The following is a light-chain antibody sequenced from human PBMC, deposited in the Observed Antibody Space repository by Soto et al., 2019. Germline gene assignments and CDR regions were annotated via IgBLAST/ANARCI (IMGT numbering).Light chain of an antibody. CDR1: SSDIGGYSY. J-gene: IGLJ1*01. CDR3: SSYTSSSTYV. CDR2: EVS. Sequence: QSALTQPASVSGSLGQSITLSCTGTSSDIGGYSYVSWYQQHPGKAPKLMIYEVSNRPSGVSNRFSGSKSGNTASLTISGLQAEDEADYYCSSYTSSSTYVFGTGTKLTVL. V-gene: IGLV2-14*01.